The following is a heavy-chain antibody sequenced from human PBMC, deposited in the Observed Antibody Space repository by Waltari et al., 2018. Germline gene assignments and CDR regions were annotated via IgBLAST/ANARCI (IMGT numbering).Heavy chain of an antibody. J-gene: IGHJ5*02. V-gene: IGHV4-59*01. Sequence: QVQLQESGPGLVKPSETLSLTCTVSGGSISRYYWSWIRQPPGKGLEWIGYIYYSGSNNYNPSLKSRVTISVDTSKNQFSLKLSSVTAAETAGYYCARQGDSSSWPWVDPWGQGTLVTVSS. D-gene: IGHD6-13*01. CDR2: IYYSGSN. CDR1: GGSISRYY. CDR3: ARQGDSSSWPWVDP.